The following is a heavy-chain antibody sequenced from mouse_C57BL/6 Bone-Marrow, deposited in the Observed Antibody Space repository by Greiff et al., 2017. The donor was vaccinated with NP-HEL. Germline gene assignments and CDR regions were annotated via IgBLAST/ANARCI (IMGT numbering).Heavy chain of an antibody. Sequence: VQGVESGPGLVAPSQSLSITCTVSGFSLTSYAISWVRQPPGKGLEWLGVIWTGGGTNYNSALKSRLSISKDNSKSQVFLKMNSLQTDDTARYYCAINYYGSSYPYYYAMDYWGQGTSVTVSS. V-gene: IGHV2-9-1*01. CDR1: GFSLTSYA. J-gene: IGHJ4*01. CDR2: IWTGGGT. CDR3: AINYYGSSYPYYYAMDY. D-gene: IGHD1-1*01.